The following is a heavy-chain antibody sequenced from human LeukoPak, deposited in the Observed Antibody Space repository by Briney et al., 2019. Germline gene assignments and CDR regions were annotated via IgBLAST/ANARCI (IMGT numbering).Heavy chain of an antibody. CDR2: IIPIFGTA. CDR3: ARVVRGRYYYYYGMDV. D-gene: IGHD3-10*01. V-gene: IGHV1-69*06. Sequence: SVKVSCKASGGTFSSYAISWVRQAPGQGLEWMGGIIPIFGTANYAQKFQGRVTITADKSTSTAYMELSSLRSEDTAVYYCARVVRGRYYYYYGMDVWGKGTTVTVSS. J-gene: IGHJ6*04. CDR1: GGTFSSYA.